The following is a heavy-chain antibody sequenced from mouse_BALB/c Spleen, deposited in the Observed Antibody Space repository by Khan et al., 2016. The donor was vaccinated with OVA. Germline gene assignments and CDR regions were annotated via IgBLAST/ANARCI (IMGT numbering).Heavy chain of an antibody. V-gene: IGHV1S56*01. D-gene: IGHD2-4*01. CDR1: GYTFTTYY. CDR3: ARGDYFVGDAIDY. Sequence: QVQLQQPGPDLVKPGTSVRISCKASGYTFTTYYIHWVKQRPGQGLEWIGWIFPGNVNTKYNEKFKGKATLTADKSSSTAHMQLSSLTSEDSAVYFCARGDYFVGDAIDYWGQGSSVTVAS. J-gene: IGHJ4*01. CDR2: IFPGNVNT.